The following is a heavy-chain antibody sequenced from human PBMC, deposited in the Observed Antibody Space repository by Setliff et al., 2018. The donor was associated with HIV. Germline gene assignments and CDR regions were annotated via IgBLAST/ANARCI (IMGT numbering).Heavy chain of an antibody. J-gene: IGHJ5*02. Sequence: TSETLSLTCRVYGGSITSGNYYWGWIRQAPGKGLEWIASMIYGGDTWYNPSLKSRVTIYVDTANNEISLRLSSVTAEDTAVYRCARPHSGRGGGAWFDPWGQGTLVTVSS. CDR1: GGSITSGNYY. V-gene: IGHV4-39*01. CDR3: ARPHSGRGGGAWFDP. D-gene: IGHD6-19*01. CDR2: MIYGGDT.